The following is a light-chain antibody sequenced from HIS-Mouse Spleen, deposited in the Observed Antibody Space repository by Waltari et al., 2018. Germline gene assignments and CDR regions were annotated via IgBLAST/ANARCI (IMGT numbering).Light chain of an antibody. Sequence: SYELTQPPSVSVSPGQTARITCSGDALPTQYAYWYQQKSGQAPVLVIYEDSKRPSGIPERVSGSSSGTMATLTISGAQVEDEADYYCYSTDSSGNHRVFGGGTKLTVL. CDR2: EDS. V-gene: IGLV3-10*01. CDR3: YSTDSSGNHRV. J-gene: IGLJ2*01. CDR1: ALPTQY.